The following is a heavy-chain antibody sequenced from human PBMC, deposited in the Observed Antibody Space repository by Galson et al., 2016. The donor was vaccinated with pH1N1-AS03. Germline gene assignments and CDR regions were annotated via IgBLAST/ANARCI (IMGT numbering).Heavy chain of an antibody. J-gene: IGHJ6*02. CDR3: ARVGASYDTYYYYYFGMDV. Sequence: LRLSCGASGVTFTNAWMSWVRQAPGTGPEWLGRIKSKTDGGTTGDAAAVKGRVTISRDDSENTRYLQMNSLRAEDTALYYCARVGASYDTYYYYYFGMDVWGQGTTVTVSS. V-gene: IGHV3-15*01. CDR2: IKSKTDGGTT. CDR1: GVTFTNAW. D-gene: IGHD1-26*01.